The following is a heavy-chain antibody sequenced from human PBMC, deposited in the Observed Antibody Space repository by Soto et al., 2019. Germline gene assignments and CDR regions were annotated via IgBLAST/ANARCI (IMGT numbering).Heavy chain of an antibody. V-gene: IGHV3-30*03. CDR3: AGALENPYFYYGLNV. D-gene: IGHD1-1*01. CDR1: GFSFSSYG. Sequence: PGGSLRLSCAASGFSFSSYGMEWVRLAPGKGLELVAATTYDGGVKHYVDSVKGRFTISRDNSKNTLYLQMNSLRVEDTATYYCAGALENPYFYYGLNVWGQGTTVTVSS. J-gene: IGHJ6*02. CDR2: TTYDGGVK.